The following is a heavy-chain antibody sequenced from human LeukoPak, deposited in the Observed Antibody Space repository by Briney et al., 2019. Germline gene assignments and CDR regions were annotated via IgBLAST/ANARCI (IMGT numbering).Heavy chain of an antibody. V-gene: IGHV1-18*01. CDR1: GYTFTSYG. CDR3: ARFEEQVVPAATNWFDP. Sequence: ASVKVSCKASGYTFTSYGISWVRQAPGQGLEWMGWISAYNGNTNYAQKLQGRVTMTTDTSTSTAYMELRSLRSDDTAVYYCARFEEQVVPAATNWFDPWGQGTLITVSS. J-gene: IGHJ5*02. D-gene: IGHD2-2*01. CDR2: ISAYNGNT.